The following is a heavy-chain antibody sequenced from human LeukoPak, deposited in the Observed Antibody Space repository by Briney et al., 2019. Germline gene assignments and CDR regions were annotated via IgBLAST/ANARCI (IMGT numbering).Heavy chain of an antibody. CDR3: ARVGLKSYYFDY. CDR1: GFTVSSNY. CDR2: IYSGGST. V-gene: IGHV3-53*01. J-gene: IGHJ4*02. Sequence: PGGSLRLSCAASGFTVSSNYMSWVRQAPGKGLEWVSVIYSGGSTYYADSVKGRFTIPRDNSKNTLYLQMNSLRAEDTAVYYCARVGLKSYYFDYWGQGTLVTVSS.